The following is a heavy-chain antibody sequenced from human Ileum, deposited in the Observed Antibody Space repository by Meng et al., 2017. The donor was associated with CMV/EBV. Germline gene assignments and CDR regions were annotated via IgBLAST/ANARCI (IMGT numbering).Heavy chain of an antibody. J-gene: IGHJ4*02. Sequence: GESLKISCAASGFTFSSYWMSWVRQAPGKGLEWVANIKQDGSEKYYVDSVKGRFTVSRDNAKNSLFLQMNSLRVDDTAVYYCAAGNYFNDWGQGTLVTVSS. V-gene: IGHV3-7*01. CDR3: AAGNYFND. CDR2: IKQDGSEK. CDR1: GFTFSSYW.